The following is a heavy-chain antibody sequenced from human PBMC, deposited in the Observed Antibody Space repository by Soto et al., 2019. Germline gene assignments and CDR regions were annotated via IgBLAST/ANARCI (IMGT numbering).Heavy chain of an antibody. CDR3: ARAQIRYYDFWSGYYKGPYYYYYGMDV. CDR2: ISHSGCT. Sequence: PSETLSLTRDVYNGSLSGYYWNWIRPPPEKGLEWIGEISHSGCTNYNPSLKSRISISVDTSKNQCSLKLSSVTAADTAVYYCARAQIRYYDFWSGYYKGPYYYYYGMDVWGQGTTVTVPS. J-gene: IGHJ6*02. D-gene: IGHD3-3*01. V-gene: IGHV4-34*01. CDR1: NGSLSGYY.